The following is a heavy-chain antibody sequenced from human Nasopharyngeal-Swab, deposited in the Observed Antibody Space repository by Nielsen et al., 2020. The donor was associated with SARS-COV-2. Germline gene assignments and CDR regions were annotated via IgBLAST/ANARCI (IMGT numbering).Heavy chain of an antibody. CDR1: GFTFSSYA. CDR3: ARAGGRYYDSGGYYYLASAFDI. CDR2: ISYDGSNK. V-gene: IGHV3-30-3*01. Sequence: GGSLRLSCAASGFTFSSYAMHWVRQAPGKGLEWVAVISYDGSNKYYADSVKGRFTISGDNSKNTLYLQMNSLRAEDTAVYYCARAGGRYYDSGGYYYLASAFDIWGQGTMVTVSS. D-gene: IGHD3-22*01. J-gene: IGHJ3*02.